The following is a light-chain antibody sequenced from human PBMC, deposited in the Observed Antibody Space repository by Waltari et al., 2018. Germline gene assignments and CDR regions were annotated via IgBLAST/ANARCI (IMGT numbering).Light chain of an antibody. CDR3: QQTFSAPPRT. Sequence: DIQMTQSPSSLSASVGDRVTIACRASLNIGSSLNWYKLKPGEAPKLLIYAASNLKTGVPSRFSGSGSGTDFTLTISSLQPGDFATYYCQQTFSAPPRTFGQGTRLEIK. J-gene: IGKJ2*01. CDR1: LNIGSS. V-gene: IGKV1-39*01. CDR2: AAS.